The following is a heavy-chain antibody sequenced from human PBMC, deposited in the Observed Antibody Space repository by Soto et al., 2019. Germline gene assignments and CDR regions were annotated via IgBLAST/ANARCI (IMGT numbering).Heavy chain of an antibody. CDR2: MNPNNGNT. J-gene: IGHJ4*02. CDR1: GYTVTSHD. CDR3: VKGPRNWGFDY. D-gene: IGHD7-27*01. V-gene: IGHV1-8*01. Sequence: QVQLVQSGAEVKKPGASVKVSCKASGYTVTSHDINWVRQTTGQGLEWMGWMNPNNGNTGYAQKFQGRVTMTRSTSVSTAYMELSSLRSEDTAVYYCVKGPRNWGFDYWGQGTLVTVSS.